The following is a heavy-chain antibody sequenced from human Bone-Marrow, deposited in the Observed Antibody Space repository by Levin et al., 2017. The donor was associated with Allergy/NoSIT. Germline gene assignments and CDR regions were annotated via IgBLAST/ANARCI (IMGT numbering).Heavy chain of an antibody. Sequence: GESLKISCAASGFTFSSYSMNWVRQAPGKGLEWVSSISSSSSYIYYADSVKGRFTISRDNAKNSLYLQMNSLRAEDTAVYYCARDALGSSGWYGSYLDPWGQGTLVTVSS. V-gene: IGHV3-21*01. D-gene: IGHD6-19*01. J-gene: IGHJ5*02. CDR2: ISSSSSYI. CDR1: GFTFSSYS. CDR3: ARDALGSSGWYGSYLDP.